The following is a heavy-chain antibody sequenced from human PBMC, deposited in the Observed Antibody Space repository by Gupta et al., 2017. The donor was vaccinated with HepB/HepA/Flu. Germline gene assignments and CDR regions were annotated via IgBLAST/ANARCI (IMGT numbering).Heavy chain of an antibody. V-gene: IGHV4-39*01. Sequence: QLQLQESGPGLVKPSETLSLTCTVSGGSISSSSYYWGWIRQPPGKGLEWIGSIYYSGSTYYNPSLKSRVTISVDTSKNQFSLKLSSVTAADTAVYYCARHRSNYGETSPFDPWGQGTLVTVSS. CDR3: ARHRSNYGETSPFDP. CDR2: IYYSGST. D-gene: IGHD4-17*01. J-gene: IGHJ5*02. CDR1: GGSISSSSYY.